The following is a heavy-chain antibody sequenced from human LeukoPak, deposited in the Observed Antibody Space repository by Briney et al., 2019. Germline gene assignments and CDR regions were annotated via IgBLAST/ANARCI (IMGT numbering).Heavy chain of an antibody. J-gene: IGHJ1*01. D-gene: IGHD7-27*01. V-gene: IGHV3-21*01. CDR1: GFTFSSYS. Sequence: GGSLRLSCAASGFTFSSYSMNWVRQAPGKGLEWVSSISSSSSYIYYADSVKGRFTISRDNAKNSLYLQTNSLRAEDTAVYYCARVTWETTNQYFQHWGQGTLVTVSS. CDR2: ISSSSSYI. CDR3: ARVTWETTNQYFQH.